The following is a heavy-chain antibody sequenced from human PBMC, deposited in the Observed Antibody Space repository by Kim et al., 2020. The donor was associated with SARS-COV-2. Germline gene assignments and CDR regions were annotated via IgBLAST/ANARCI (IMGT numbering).Heavy chain of an antibody. CDR3: ARDLVHGRSYYYYMDV. D-gene: IGHD2-8*02. CDR1: GFTFSSYS. CDR2: ISSSSSYI. Sequence: WGSLRLSCAASGFTFSSYSMNWVRQAPGKGLEWVSSISSSSSYIYYADSVKGRFTISRDNAKNSLYLQMNSLRAEDTAVYYCARDLVHGRSYYYYMDVWGKVTTVTVS. V-gene: IGHV3-21*01. J-gene: IGHJ6*03.